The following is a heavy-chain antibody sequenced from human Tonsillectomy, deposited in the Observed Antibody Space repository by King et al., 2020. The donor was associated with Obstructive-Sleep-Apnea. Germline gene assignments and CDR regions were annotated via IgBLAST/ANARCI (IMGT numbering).Heavy chain of an antibody. CDR3: ARGLAETV. V-gene: IGHV3-30*04. Sequence: VQLVESGGGVVQPGRSLRLSCAASGFTFSSYAMHWVRQAPGKGLEWVAVISYDGSNKYYADSVKGRFTISRDNSKNTLYLQMNSLRAEDTAVYYCARGLAETVWGQGTLVTVSS. D-gene: IGHD4-11*01. CDR1: GFTFSSYA. J-gene: IGHJ4*02. CDR2: ISYDGSNK.